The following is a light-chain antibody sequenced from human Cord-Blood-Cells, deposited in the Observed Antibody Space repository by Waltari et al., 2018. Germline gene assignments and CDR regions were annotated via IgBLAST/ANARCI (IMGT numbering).Light chain of an antibody. Sequence: QSALTQPASVSGPPGQSITISCTGTSSDVGGYNYVSWYQQHPGKAPNLMFYDVSKRPSGVSNRFSGAKSGNTASLTVSGLQAEDEADYYCSSYTRSSTWVFGGGTKLTVL. CDR3: SSYTRSSTWV. CDR2: DVS. J-gene: IGLJ3*02. CDR1: SSDVGGYNY. V-gene: IGLV2-14*01.